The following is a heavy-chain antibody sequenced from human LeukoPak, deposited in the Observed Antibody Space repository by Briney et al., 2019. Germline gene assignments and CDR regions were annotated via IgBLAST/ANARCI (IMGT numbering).Heavy chain of an antibody. CDR3: ARDRRGWFDP. CDR1: GFTVSSNY. J-gene: IGHJ5*02. CDR2: IYSGGST. V-gene: IGHV3-53*01. Sequence: TGGSLRLSCAAPGFTVSSNYMSWVRQAPGKGLEWVSVIYSGGSTYYADSVKGRFTISRDNSKNTLYLQMNSLRAEDTAVYYCARDRRGWFDPWGQGTLVTVSS.